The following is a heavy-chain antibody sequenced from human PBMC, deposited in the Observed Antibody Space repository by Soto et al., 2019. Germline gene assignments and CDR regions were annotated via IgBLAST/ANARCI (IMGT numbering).Heavy chain of an antibody. Sequence: QVQLVQSGAEVKKPGSSVKVSCTASGGTFSSYAISWVRQAPGQGLEWMGGIIPIFGTANYAQKFQGRVTITADESKSKAYMELSSLRSEDTAVYYCAKNPENYYYGMDVWGQGTTVTVSS. CDR1: GGTFSSYA. CDR2: IIPIFGTA. V-gene: IGHV1-69*12. CDR3: AKNPENYYYGMDV. J-gene: IGHJ6*02.